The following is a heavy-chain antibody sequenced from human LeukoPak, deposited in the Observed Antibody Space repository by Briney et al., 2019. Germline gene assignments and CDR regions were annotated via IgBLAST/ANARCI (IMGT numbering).Heavy chain of an antibody. CDR1: GGSISSYY. J-gene: IGHJ3*02. D-gene: IGHD1-1*01. CDR3: ARDRNWNSDAFDI. Sequence: SETLSLTCTDSGGSISSYYWSWIRQPPGKGLEWIWYIYYSGSTNYNPSLKSQVTISVDTSKNQFSLKLSSVTAADTAVYYSARDRNWNSDAFDIWGQGTMVTVSS. V-gene: IGHV4-59*01. CDR2: IYYSGST.